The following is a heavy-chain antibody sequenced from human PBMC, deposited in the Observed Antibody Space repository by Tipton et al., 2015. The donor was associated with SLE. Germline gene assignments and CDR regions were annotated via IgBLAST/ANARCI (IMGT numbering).Heavy chain of an antibody. Sequence: TLSLTCTVSGVSISSASYYWNWIRQPAGKGLEWIGRAYTTGSPYYNPSPESRVAISMDTSKNQFSLKLTAVTAADTAVYYCAQAHLWGSYRYASDIWGQGTMVTVSS. CDR1: GVSISSASYY. CDR3: AQAHLWGSYRYASDI. J-gene: IGHJ3*02. V-gene: IGHV4-61*02. CDR2: AYTTGSP. D-gene: IGHD3-16*02.